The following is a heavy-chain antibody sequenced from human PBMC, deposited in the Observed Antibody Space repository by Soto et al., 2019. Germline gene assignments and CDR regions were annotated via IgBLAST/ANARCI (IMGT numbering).Heavy chain of an antibody. CDR1: GGSFSGYY. CDR3: ARDKITGLFDY. J-gene: IGHJ4*02. D-gene: IGHD2-8*02. CDR2: INHSGST. V-gene: IGHV4-34*01. Sequence: SETLSLTCAVEGGSFSGYYWRWIRQPPGTGLEWIGEINHSGSTNYNPSLKSRVTISVDTSKNQFSLKLTSVTAADTAVYYCARDKITGLFDYWXQGTLVTVSS.